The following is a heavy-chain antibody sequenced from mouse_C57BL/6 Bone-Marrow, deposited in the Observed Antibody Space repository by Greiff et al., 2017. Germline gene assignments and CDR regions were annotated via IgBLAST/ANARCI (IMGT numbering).Heavy chain of an antibody. D-gene: IGHD1-1*01. V-gene: IGHV5-15*01. J-gene: IGHJ2*01. CDR3: ARQGYYYGSSSYYFDY. CDR1: EFTFSDYG. Sequence: EVQVVESGGGLVQPGGSLKLSCAASEFTFSDYGMAWVRQAPRKGPEWVAFISNLAYSIYYADTVTGRFTISRENAKNTLYLEMSSLRSEDTAMYYCARQGYYYGSSSYYFDYWGQGTTLTVSS. CDR2: ISNLAYSI.